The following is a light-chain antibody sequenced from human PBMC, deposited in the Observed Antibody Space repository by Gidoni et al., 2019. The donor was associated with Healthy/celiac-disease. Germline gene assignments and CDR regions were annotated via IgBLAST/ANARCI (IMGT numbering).Light chain of an antibody. V-gene: IGKV1-39*01. J-gene: IGKJ5*01. CDR1: QSISSY. Sequence: IKMTQSPSSLSASVGDRVTITCRASQSISSYLNWYQQKPGKAPKLLIYAASSLQSGVPSRFSGSGSGTDFTLTISSLQPEDFATYYCQQSYSTLGITFGQGTRLEIK. CDR3: QQSYSTLGIT. CDR2: AAS.